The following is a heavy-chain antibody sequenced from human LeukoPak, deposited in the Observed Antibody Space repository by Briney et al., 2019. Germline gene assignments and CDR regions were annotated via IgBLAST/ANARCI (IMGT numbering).Heavy chain of an antibody. Sequence: PSETLSLTCAVYGGSFSGFYWSWIRHVPGKGLEWIREINYTGSTSYNPSLKSRDTISVDTSKNQCSLKLTSVTAADTAVYYCARVVYRGENWFDPWGQGTLVTVSS. CDR1: GGSFSGFY. CDR3: ARVVYRGENWFDP. D-gene: IGHD3-10*01. CDR2: INYTGST. V-gene: IGHV4-34*01. J-gene: IGHJ5*02.